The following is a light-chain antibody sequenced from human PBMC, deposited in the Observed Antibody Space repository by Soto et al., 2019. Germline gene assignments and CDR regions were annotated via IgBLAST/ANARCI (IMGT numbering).Light chain of an antibody. Sequence: EILMTQSPVTLSVSPGERATLSCRASQIITSNLAWYQQKPGQAPRLLIYGASTRATGIPARFSGSGSGTEFTLTISSLQSEDFAIYFCQQYNKWPETFGQGTKVDIK. CDR3: QQYNKWPET. CDR1: QIITSN. V-gene: IGKV3-15*01. CDR2: GAS. J-gene: IGKJ1*01.